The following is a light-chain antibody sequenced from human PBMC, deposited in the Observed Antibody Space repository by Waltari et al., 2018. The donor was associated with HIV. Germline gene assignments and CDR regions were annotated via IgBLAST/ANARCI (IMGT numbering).Light chain of an antibody. V-gene: IGLV1-44*01. CDR2: SDR. Sequence: HSVLTPAPSASGTLGPRVTISCSGSISNIATNSVSWFQQLPGMSPRLIIFSDRQRPSGVPDRFSASKAGTSASLAIDGLESGDEADYYCAARDDILSGSWVFGGGT. J-gene: IGLJ3*02. CDR3: AARDDILSGSWV. CDR1: ISNIATNS.